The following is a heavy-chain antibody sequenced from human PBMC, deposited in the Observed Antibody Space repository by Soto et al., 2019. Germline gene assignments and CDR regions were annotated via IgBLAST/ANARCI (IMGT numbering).Heavy chain of an antibody. J-gene: IGHJ4*02. D-gene: IGHD3-22*01. Sequence: SETLSLTCTVYGGSFSGFYWSWIRQPPGKGLEWIGEISHSGSTNYNPSLKSRVTMSVDTSKNQFSLKLSSVTAADTAVYYCARGVRYNYDSSGYLNGYWGQGTPVTVPQ. CDR2: ISHSGST. CDR3: ARGVRYNYDSSGYLNGY. V-gene: IGHV4-34*01. CDR1: GGSFSGFY.